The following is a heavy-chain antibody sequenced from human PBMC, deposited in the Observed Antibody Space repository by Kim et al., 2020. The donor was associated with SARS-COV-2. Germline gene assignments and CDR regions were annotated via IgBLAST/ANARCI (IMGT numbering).Heavy chain of an antibody. J-gene: IGHJ4*01. V-gene: IGHV3-30-3*01. CDR3: AREVYYYDSSAPFPDY. CDR2: ISYDGSNK. CDR1: GFTFSSYA. D-gene: IGHD3-22*01. Sequence: GGSLRLSCAASGFTFSSYAMHWVRQAPGKGLEWVAVISYDGSNKYYADSVKGRFTISRDNSKNTLYLQMNSLRAEDTAVYYCAREVYYYDSSAPFPDYWG.